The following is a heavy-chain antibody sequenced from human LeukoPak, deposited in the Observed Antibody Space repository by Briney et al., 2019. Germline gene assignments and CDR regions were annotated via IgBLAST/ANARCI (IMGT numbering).Heavy chain of an antibody. J-gene: IGHJ4*02. Sequence: GASVKVSCKASGYTFTSYYMHWVRQAPGQGLEWMGIINPSGGSTSYAQKFQGRVTMTRDTSTSTVYMELSSLRSEDTAVYYCARGLYYYDSSGYYAADYWGQGTLVTVSS. CDR3: ARGLYYYDSSGYYAADY. CDR1: GYTFTSYY. D-gene: IGHD3-22*01. V-gene: IGHV1-46*01. CDR2: INPSGGST.